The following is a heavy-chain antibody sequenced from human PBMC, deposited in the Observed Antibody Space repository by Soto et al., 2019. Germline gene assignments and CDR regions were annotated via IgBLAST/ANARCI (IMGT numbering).Heavy chain of an antibody. CDR3: VRWSYLDY. D-gene: IGHD3-3*01. CDR2: ISGSDGKT. Sequence: TGGSLRLSCAASGFSFISYAMSWVRQAPGKGLEWVSTISGSDGKTFYADSVKGRFSISRDTSKNMLYLQMNNLRGDDTAVYYCVRWSYLDYWGQGTRVTVSS. V-gene: IGHV3-23*01. CDR1: GFSFISYA. J-gene: IGHJ4*02.